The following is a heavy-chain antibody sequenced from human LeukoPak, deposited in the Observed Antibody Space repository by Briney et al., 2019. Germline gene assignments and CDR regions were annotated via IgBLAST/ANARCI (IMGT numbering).Heavy chain of an antibody. V-gene: IGHV1-69*04. J-gene: IGHJ4*02. Sequence: GASVKVSCKASGGSFSSYVITWVRQAPGQGLEWMGRIIPVLDVSTFAQKFQGRVTITADKSTNTAHMELSRLESGDTAVYYCARVGYSNSYGYWGQGTLVTVSS. CDR3: ARVGYSNSYGY. CDR1: GGSFSSYV. CDR2: IIPVLDVS. D-gene: IGHD4-11*01.